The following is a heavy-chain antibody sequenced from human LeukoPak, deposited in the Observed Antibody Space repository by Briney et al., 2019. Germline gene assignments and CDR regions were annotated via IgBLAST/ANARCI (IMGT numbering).Heavy chain of an antibody. CDR3: ARSSGGYYTPYFDY. CDR2: IIPIFGTA. J-gene: IGHJ4*02. CDR1: GGTFSSYA. V-gene: IGHV1-69*05. D-gene: IGHD3-3*01. Sequence: SVKVACKASGGTFSSYAISWVRQAPGQGLEWMGRIIPIFGTANYAQKFQGRVTITTDESTSTAYMELSSLRSEDTAVYYCARSSGGYYTPYFDYWGQGTLVTVYS.